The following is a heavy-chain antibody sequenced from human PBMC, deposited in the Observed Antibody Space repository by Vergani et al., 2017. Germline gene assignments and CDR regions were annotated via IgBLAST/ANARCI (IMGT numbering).Heavy chain of an antibody. CDR1: GFTFSSHG. CDR3: ARWGNEKRLDS. Sequence: QVQLVESEGGVVQPGRYLTLSCVASGFTFSSHGMHWVRQAPGKGLEWVAVIWYDGSNKYDGDSGKGRFTISRDNSKNTLYLQMNSLRVEDTAVYYCARWGNEKRLDSWGQGTLVTVSS. CDR2: IWYDGSNK. J-gene: IGHJ5*01. D-gene: IGHD1-1*01. V-gene: IGHV3-33*01.